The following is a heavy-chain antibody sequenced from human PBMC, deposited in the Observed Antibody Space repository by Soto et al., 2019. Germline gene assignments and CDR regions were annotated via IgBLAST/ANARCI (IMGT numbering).Heavy chain of an antibody. CDR3: ARDTYSGYDFGL. CDR1: GASVAGGSYY. CDR2: IPSRGRP. D-gene: IGHD5-12*01. J-gene: IGHJ5*02. V-gene: IGHV4-30-4*01. Sequence: QVQLRESVPGLVKPSQTLSLTCSVSGASVAGGSYYWSWVRQPPGKGLEWIGYIPSRGRPFYNPSLTSRGTISADTSKNQLYLQLTSVTAADTAVYYCARDTYSGYDFGLWGQGTLVTVSS.